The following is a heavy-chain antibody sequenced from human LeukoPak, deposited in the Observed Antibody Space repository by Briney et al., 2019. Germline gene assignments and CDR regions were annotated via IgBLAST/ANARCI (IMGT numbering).Heavy chain of an antibody. CDR2: IYSGGST. J-gene: IGHJ4*02. Sequence: GGSLRLSCAASGFTVSSNYMSWVRQAPGKGLEWVSVIYSGGSTYYADSVKGRFTISSDNSKNTLYLQMNSLRAEDTAVYYCASVLWFGGIFFDYWGQGTLVTVSS. CDR3: ASVLWFGGIFFDY. CDR1: GFTVSSNY. D-gene: IGHD3-10*01. V-gene: IGHV3-53*01.